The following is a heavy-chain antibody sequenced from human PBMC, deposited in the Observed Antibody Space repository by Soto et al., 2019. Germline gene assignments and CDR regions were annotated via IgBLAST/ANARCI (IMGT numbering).Heavy chain of an antibody. D-gene: IGHD3-16*01. Sequence: QVQLQESGPGLVKPSQTLSLTCAILAGSITSGGYYWSWVRQPPGEGLEWIGFISYSGNTYYNPSLPSLTSRVFISLDTSHNQFSLMVSSMTAADTAVYYCARSSYVGNARHLLLDYWGQGTLVTVSS. CDR3: ARSSYVGNARHLLLDY. J-gene: IGHJ4*02. CDR2: ISYSGNT. CDR1: AGSITSGGYY. V-gene: IGHV4-31*11.